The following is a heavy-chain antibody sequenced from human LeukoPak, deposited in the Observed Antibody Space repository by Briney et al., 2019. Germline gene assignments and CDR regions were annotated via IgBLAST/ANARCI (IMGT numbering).Heavy chain of an antibody. CDR2: IHYSGST. CDR1: GGSVSSGSYY. CDR3: ARFQYKAAFDI. D-gene: IGHD1-1*01. J-gene: IGHJ3*02. Sequence: SETLSLTCTVSGGSVSSGSYYWSWIRQSPGKGLEWIGYIHYSGSTNYNPSLKNRVTMSVDTSKNQFSLKLNSVTAAATAVYYCARFQYKAAFDIWGQGTMVTVSS. V-gene: IGHV4-61*01.